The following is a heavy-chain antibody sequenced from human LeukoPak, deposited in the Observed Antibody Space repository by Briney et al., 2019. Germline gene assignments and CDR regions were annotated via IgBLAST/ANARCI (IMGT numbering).Heavy chain of an antibody. D-gene: IGHD2-2*01. CDR3: ARDCSSTSCYEY. J-gene: IGHJ4*02. CDR2: IIPIFGTA. V-gene: IGHV1-69*13. Sequence: GASVKVSCKASGGTFSSYAISWVRQAPGQGLEWMGGIIPIFGTANYAQKFQGRVTITADESTSTAYMELGSLRSEDTAVYYCARDCSSTSCYEYWGQGTLVTVSS. CDR1: GGTFSSYA.